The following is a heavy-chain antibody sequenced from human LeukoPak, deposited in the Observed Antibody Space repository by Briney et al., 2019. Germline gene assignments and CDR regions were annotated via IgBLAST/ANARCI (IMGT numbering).Heavy chain of an antibody. J-gene: IGHJ4*02. CDR2: IKPDGSQT. V-gene: IGHV3-7*01. Sequence: QPGGSLRLSCAASGFTFSNSWINWVRQALGKGLEWVANIKPDGSQTYYLDSVKGRFTVSRDNARHSAYLQMNSLRAEDTAVYYCFGSGSYSYWDQGTQVTVSS. D-gene: IGHD3-10*01. CDR1: GFTFSNSW. CDR3: FGSGSYSY.